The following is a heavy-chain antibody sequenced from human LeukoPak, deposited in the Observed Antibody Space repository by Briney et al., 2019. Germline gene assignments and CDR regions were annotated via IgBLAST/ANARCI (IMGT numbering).Heavy chain of an antibody. CDR1: GFTFSTYA. CDR2: ISGSGDIT. D-gene: IGHD2-2*01. V-gene: IGHV3-23*01. Sequence: GGSLRLSCAASGFTFSTYAMSWVRQAPGKGLEWVSVISGSGDITYYADSVKGRFTISRDNSKNTLYLQMSSLRAEDTAVYYCAKVSFSSSSCPIDYWGQGTLVTVSS. CDR3: AKVSFSSSSCPIDY. J-gene: IGHJ4*02.